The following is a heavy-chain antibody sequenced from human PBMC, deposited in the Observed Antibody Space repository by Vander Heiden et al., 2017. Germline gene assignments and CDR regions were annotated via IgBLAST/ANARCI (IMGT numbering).Heavy chain of an antibody. J-gene: IGHJ1*01. CDR2: IRNKAASHTT. CDR1: GFPFSDHY. D-gene: IGHD3-22*01. CDR3: ATSPSSGYN. V-gene: IGHV3-72*01. Sequence: VQLVESGGGLVQPGGSLRLSCVGSGFPFSDHYMDWVRQAPGKGLEWVGRIRNKAASHTTAYAASVEGRFAISRDDSKNSLYLQLNSLKTEDTAMYYCATSPSSGYNWGQGTQVTVSS.